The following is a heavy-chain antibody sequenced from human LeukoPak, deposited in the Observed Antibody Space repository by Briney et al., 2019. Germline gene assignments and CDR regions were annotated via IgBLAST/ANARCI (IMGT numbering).Heavy chain of an antibody. J-gene: IGHJ4*02. V-gene: IGHV4-4*02. D-gene: IGHD7-27*01. CDR1: GGSISSGHW. Sequence: SETLSLTCAVSGGSISSGHWWSWVRRSPGKGLEWIGEIYHSGTTNYNPSLKSRVTLSVDKSKNQLSLKLSSVTAADTAVYFCARDGTRMGNYFNYWGQGTLVTVSS. CDR2: IYHSGTT. CDR3: ARDGTRMGNYFNY.